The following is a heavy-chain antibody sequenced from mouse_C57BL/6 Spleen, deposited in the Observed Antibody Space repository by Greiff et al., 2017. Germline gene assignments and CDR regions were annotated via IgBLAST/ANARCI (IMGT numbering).Heavy chain of an antibody. CDR1: GYTFTSYG. CDR3: ASQGDDYDVGY. CDR2: IYPRSGNT. Sequence: VQLQQSGAELARPGASVKLSCKASGYTFTSYGISWVKQRTGQGLEWIGEIYPRSGNTYYNEKFKGKATLTADKSSSTAYMELRSLTSEDSAVYFCASQGDDYDVGYWGQGTTLTVSS. V-gene: IGHV1-81*01. J-gene: IGHJ2*01. D-gene: IGHD2-4*01.